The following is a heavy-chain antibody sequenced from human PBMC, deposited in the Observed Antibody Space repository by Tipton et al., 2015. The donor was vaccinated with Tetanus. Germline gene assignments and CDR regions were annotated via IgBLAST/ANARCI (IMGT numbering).Heavy chain of an antibody. V-gene: IGHV4-61*01. J-gene: IGHJ4*02. D-gene: IGHD2/OR15-2a*01. Sequence: TLSLTCTVSGGSVSNGSYYWNWIRQPPGKGLEWIGHIYYTGTTYYNPSLKGRVTISMDRSNTQFSLRLDSLTAADTAVYYCARAAGFLGLTHDFWGRGTLVSVS. CDR2: IYYTGTT. CDR3: ARAAGFLGLTHDF. CDR1: GGSVSNGSYY.